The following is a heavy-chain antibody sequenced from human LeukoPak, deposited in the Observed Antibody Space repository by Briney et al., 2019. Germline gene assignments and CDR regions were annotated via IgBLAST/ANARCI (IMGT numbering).Heavy chain of an antibody. Sequence: PSETLSLTCTVSGGSISSGNYYWGWIRQPPGKGLEWIGGIYNSGSTYYSTSLKSRVTISVDTSKNQFSLRLSSVTATDTAVYYCARNMTTVTTGVVSRHDAFDIWGQGTMVTVSS. CDR2: IYNSGST. D-gene: IGHD4-11*01. CDR3: ARNMTTVTTGVVSRHDAFDI. J-gene: IGHJ3*02. CDR1: GGSISSGNYY. V-gene: IGHV4-39*01.